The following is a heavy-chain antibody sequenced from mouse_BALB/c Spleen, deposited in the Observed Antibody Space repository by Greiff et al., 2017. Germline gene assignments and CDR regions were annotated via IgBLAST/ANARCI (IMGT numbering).Heavy chain of an antibody. V-gene: IGHV5-6*03. D-gene: IGHD2-1*01. CDR2: ISSGGSYT. J-gene: IGHJ4*01. Sequence: DVMLVESGGGLVKPGGSLKLSCAASGFTFSSYAMSWVRQSPEKRLEWVAEISSGGSYTYYPDSVKGRFTISRDNAKNTLYLQMSSLKSEDTAMYYCARQSIYSDYYAMDYWGQGTSVTVSS. CDR1: GFTFSSYA. CDR3: ARQSIYSDYYAMDY.